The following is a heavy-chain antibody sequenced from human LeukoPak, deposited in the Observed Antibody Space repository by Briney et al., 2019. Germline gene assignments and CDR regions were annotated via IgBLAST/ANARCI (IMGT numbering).Heavy chain of an antibody. J-gene: IGHJ4*02. CDR3: ARAIVGTVTTTFDY. V-gene: IGHV4-59*01. D-gene: IGHD4-11*01. CDR2: IYYSGGT. CDR1: GGSISSYY. Sequence: KPSETLSLTCTVSGGSISSYYWSWIRQPPGKGLEWIGYIYYSGGTNYNPSLKSRVTISVDTSKNQFSLKLSSVTAADTAVYYCARAIVGTVTTTFDYWGQGTLVTVSS.